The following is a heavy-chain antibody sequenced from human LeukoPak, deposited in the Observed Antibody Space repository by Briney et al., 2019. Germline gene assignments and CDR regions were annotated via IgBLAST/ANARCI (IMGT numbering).Heavy chain of an antibody. D-gene: IGHD3-10*01. CDR2: IKQDGSEK. V-gene: IGHV3-7*01. CDR1: GFTFSSYW. Sequence: GGSLRLSCAASGFTFSSYWMSWVRQAPGKGLEWVANIKQDGSEKYYVDSVKGRFTISRDNAKNSLYLQMNSPRAEDTAVYYCASTLNYYGSGSYGYWGQGTLVTVSS. J-gene: IGHJ4*02. CDR3: ASTLNYYGSGSYGY.